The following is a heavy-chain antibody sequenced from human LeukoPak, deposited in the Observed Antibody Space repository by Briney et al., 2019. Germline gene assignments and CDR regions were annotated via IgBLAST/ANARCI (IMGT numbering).Heavy chain of an antibody. V-gene: IGHV4-59*08. J-gene: IGHJ4*02. D-gene: IGHD6-13*01. CDR2: IYYSGST. CDR3: ARRSSSWPVPYYFDY. CDR1: GGSISSYY. Sequence: PSETLSLTCTVPGGSISSYYWSWIRQPPGKGLEWIGYIYYSGSTNYNPSLKSRVTISVDTSKNQFSLKLSSVTAADTAVYYCARRSSSWPVPYYFDYWGQGTLVTVSS.